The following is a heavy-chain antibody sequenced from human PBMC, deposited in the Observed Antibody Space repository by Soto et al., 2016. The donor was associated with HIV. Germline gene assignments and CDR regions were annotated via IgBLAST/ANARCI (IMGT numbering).Heavy chain of an antibody. V-gene: IGHV3-48*01. CDR1: GFTFSDYS. D-gene: IGHD5-12*01. CDR3: ARDNVPHVDIVATKPRHYMDV. J-gene: IGHJ6*03. Sequence: EVQLLESGGGLVQPGGSLRLSCAASGFTFSDYSINWVRQAPGKGLEWVSSISKSSRTINYADSVKGRFTISRDNAKNSLYLQMNSLRAEDTAVYYCARDNVPHVDIVATKPRHYMDVWGKGTTVTVSS. CDR2: ISKSSRTI.